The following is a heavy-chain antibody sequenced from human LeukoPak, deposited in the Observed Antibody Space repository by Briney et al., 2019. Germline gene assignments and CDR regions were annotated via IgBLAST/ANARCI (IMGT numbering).Heavy chain of an antibody. CDR1: GYTFTSYY. V-gene: IGHV1-2*02. Sequence: GVSVKVSCKASGYTFTSYYMHWVRQAPGQGLEWMGRIDPNSGDTKHAQKFQGRVTMTRDTSITTAYMELSRLRSDDTAVYYCARDRMGTINNYWGQGTLVTVSS. J-gene: IGHJ4*02. CDR2: IDPNSGDT. D-gene: IGHD5-24*01. CDR3: ARDRMGTINNY.